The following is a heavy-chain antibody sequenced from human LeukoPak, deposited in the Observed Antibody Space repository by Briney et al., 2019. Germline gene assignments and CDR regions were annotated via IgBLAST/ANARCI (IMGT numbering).Heavy chain of an antibody. Sequence: GGSLRLSCAASGFTFNTHGMHWVRQAPGKGLEWVAAIWFDGSVKHYSDAVKGRFTISRDNSLNTLYLQMNSLRVEDTAIYHCAKDTAIQFLEPACWGQRTLVTLSS. J-gene: IGHJ4*02. CDR3: AKDTAIQFLEPAC. D-gene: IGHD3-3*01. CDR2: IWFDGSVK. V-gene: IGHV3-33*06. CDR1: GFTFNTHG.